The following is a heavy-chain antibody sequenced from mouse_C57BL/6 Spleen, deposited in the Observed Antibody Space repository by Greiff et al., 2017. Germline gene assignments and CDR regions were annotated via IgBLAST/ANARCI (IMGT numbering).Heavy chain of an antibody. V-gene: IGHV1-82*01. CDR3: ARGGGKGDY. J-gene: IGHJ2*01. CDR2: IYPGDGDT. Sequence: QVQLQQSGPELVKPGASVKISCKASGYAFSSSWMNWVKQRPGTGLEWIGRIYPGDGDTNYNGKFKGKATLTADKSSSTAYMQLSSLTSEDSAVYFCARGGGKGDYWGQGTTLTVSS. CDR1: GYAFSSSW. D-gene: IGHD1-3*01.